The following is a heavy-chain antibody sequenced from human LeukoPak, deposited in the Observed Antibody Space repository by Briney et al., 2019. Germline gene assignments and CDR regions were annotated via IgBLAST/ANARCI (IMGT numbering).Heavy chain of an antibody. CDR2: IYYSGST. J-gene: IGHJ4*02. D-gene: IGHD6-19*01. CDR3: ARGGWTAFDY. V-gene: IGHV4-59*01. CDR1: GGSISSYY. Sequence: PSETLSLTCTVSGGSISSYYWSWIRQPPGKGLEWIGYIYYSGSTNYNPSLKSRVTISVDTSKNQFSLKLNSVTAADTAVYYCARGGWTAFDYWGQGTLVTVSS.